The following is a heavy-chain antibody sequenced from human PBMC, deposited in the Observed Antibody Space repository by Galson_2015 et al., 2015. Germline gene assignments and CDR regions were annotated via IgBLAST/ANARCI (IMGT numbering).Heavy chain of an antibody. Sequence: SLRLSCAASGFTFSRHAMHWVRQAPGNGLEWVSLISYDGNNKYYADSVKGRFTISRDNSENTLSLQMNSLRAEDTAVYYCARDRITFGGVIVPWEYYFDFWGQGTLVTVSP. CDR3: ARDRITFGGVIVPWEYYFDF. CDR1: GFTFSRHA. V-gene: IGHV3-30*01. D-gene: IGHD3-16*02. J-gene: IGHJ4*02. CDR2: ISYDGNNK.